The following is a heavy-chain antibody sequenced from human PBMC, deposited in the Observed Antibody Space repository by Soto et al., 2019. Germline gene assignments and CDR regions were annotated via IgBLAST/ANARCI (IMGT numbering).Heavy chain of an antibody. CDR2: ISYDGSNK. J-gene: IGHJ3*02. V-gene: IGHV3-30-3*01. D-gene: IGHD4-17*01. CDR1: GFTFSSYA. CDR3: AKVGDYVAAFDI. Sequence: QVQLVESGGGVVQPGRSLRLSCAASGFTFSSYAMHWVRQAPGKGLEWVAVISYDGSNKYYADSVKGRFTISRDNSKNSLYLQMNSLRAEDTAVYYCAKVGDYVAAFDICGKGTMVTVSS.